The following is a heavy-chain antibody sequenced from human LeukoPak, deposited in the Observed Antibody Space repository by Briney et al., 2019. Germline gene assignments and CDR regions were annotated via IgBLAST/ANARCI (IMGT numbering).Heavy chain of an antibody. D-gene: IGHD3-22*01. J-gene: IGHJ4*02. CDR1: GFTFSSYW. CDR3: AREVGETYHYDSSGYYYDY. V-gene: IGHV3-74*01. CDR2: INSDGSST. Sequence: GGSLRLSCAASGFTFSSYWMHWVRQAPGKGLVWVSRINSDGSSTSYADPVKGRFTISRDNAKNTLYLQMNSLRAEDTAVYYCAREVGETYHYDSSGYYYDYWGQGTLVTVSS.